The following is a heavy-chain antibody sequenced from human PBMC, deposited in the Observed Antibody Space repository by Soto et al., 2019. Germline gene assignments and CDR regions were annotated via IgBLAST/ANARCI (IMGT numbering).Heavy chain of an antibody. CDR1: GGSVSSGSYY. CDR3: ARERRGYDSSGYPDY. D-gene: IGHD3-22*01. J-gene: IGHJ4*02. CDR2: IYYSGST. Sequence: QVQLQESGPGLVKPSETLSLTCTVSGGSVSSGSYYWSWIRQPPGKGLEWIGYIYYSGSTNYNPSLKSRVTKSVDTSKNQFSLKLSSVTAADTAVYYCARERRGYDSSGYPDYWGQGTLVTVSS. V-gene: IGHV4-61*01.